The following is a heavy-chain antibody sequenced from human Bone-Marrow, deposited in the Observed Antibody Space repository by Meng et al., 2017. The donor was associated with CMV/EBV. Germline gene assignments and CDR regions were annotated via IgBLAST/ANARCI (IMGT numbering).Heavy chain of an antibody. CDR1: GDSFSSGDYY. CDR3: ARGGSLGCSSISCYTGNWFDP. J-gene: IGHJ5*02. V-gene: IGHV4-31*03. Sequence: LRLSCTVSGDSFSSGDYYWNWIRQHPGKGLEWIGNIYHSGSTDYHPSLRSRLTISIDTSKNQFSLKLRPVTAADTAVYYCARGGSLGCSSISCYTGNWFDPWGQGTLVTVSS. CDR2: IYHSGST. D-gene: IGHD2-2*02.